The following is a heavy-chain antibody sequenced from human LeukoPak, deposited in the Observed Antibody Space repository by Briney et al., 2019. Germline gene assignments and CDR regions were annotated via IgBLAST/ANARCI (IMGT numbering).Heavy chain of an antibody. Sequence: SETLSLTYAVYGGSFSGYYWSWIRQPPGKGLEWIGEINHSGSTNYNPSLKSRVTISVDTSKNQFSLKLSSVTAADTAVYYCARGFVSYYYGSGSYEGPDYWGQGTLVTVSS. CDR2: INHSGST. V-gene: IGHV4-34*01. CDR3: ARGFVSYYYGSGSYEGPDY. D-gene: IGHD3-10*01. J-gene: IGHJ4*02. CDR1: GGSFSGYY.